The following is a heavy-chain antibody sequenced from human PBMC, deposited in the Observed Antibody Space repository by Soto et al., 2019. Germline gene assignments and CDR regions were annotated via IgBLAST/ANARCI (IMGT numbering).Heavy chain of an antibody. CDR1: GYSFTSYR. CDR2: IYPGDSDT. Sequence: GGSLRLSCKGSGYSFTSYRIGWVRQMPGKGLEWMGIIYPGDSDTRYSPSFQGQVTISADKSISTAYLQWSSLKASDTAMYYCARYNTSQWLRLLTANSGDAFDIWGQGTMVTVSS. J-gene: IGHJ3*02. D-gene: IGHD5-12*01. V-gene: IGHV5-51*01. CDR3: ARYNTSQWLRLLTANSGDAFDI.